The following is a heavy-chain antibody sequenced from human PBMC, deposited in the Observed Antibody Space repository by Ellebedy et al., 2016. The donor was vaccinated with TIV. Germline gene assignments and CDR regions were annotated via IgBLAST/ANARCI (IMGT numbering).Heavy chain of an antibody. Sequence: GGSLRLSXAASGFTFSSYAMTWVRQAPGKGLEWVSGIGDTAHNTYYTDSVKGRFTISRDNSKNTLSLQMSSLRAEDTAVYYCAKARGSSVIDYNYFGMDVWGHGTTVTVSS. V-gene: IGHV3-23*01. CDR2: IGDTAHNT. CDR1: GFTFSSYA. J-gene: IGHJ6*02. D-gene: IGHD2-21*01. CDR3: AKARGSSVIDYNYFGMDV.